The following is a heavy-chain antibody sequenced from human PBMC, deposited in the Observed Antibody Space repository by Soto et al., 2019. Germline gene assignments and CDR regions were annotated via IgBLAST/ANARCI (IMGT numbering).Heavy chain of an antibody. V-gene: IGHV3-23*01. CDR3: ARAKVRGNDSKDYGMDF. Sequence: PGGSLSHSGAASGFTFSSYTRSWVHPAPGKGLEWVSAISASGDSTYYAYAVKCGVTISRDNSKNTLYVEMNTLRAEDRVVYYLARAKVRGNDSKDYGMDFWGKGPKLTVSS. CDR2: ISASGDST. D-gene: IGHD5-12*01. J-gene: IGHJ6*04. CDR1: GFTFSSYT.